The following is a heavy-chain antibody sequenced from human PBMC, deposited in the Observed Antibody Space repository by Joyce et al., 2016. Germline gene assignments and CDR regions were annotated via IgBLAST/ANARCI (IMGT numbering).Heavy chain of an antibody. J-gene: IGHJ5*01. CDR3: ARNGAYSQDS. D-gene: IGHD5-12*01. CDR1: GGSISSAHW. CDR2: IYRGGST. Sequence: QVQLQESGPGLVKPSGTLSLTCAVSGGSISSAHWWSWVRQPPGKGLEWFGEIYRGGSTTYNPSLKSRVTISVDKSKNQLSLKMNSVTAADTAVYYCARNGAYSQDSWGQGTLVTVSS. V-gene: IGHV4-4*02.